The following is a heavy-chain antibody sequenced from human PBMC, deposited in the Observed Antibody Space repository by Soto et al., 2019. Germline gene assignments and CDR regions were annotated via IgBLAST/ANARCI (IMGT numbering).Heavy chain of an antibody. Sequence: QVQLQESGPGLVKPSETLSLTCTVSGGSISSYYWSWIRQPPGKGLEWIGYIYYSGSTNYNPSLKSRVTISVDTSKNQFSLKLSSVTAADTAVYYCARSGWHQLLSHYYYYGMDVWGQGTTVTVSS. CDR2: IYYSGST. CDR1: GGSISSYY. J-gene: IGHJ6*02. CDR3: ARSGWHQLLSHYYYYGMDV. V-gene: IGHV4-59*01. D-gene: IGHD2-2*01.